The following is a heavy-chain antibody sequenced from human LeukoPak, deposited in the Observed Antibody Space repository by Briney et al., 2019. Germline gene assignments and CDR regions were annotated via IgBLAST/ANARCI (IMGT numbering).Heavy chain of an antibody. CDR1: GYTFTSYG. CDR3: ARDVYDFWSGYYTWYFDY. J-gene: IGHJ4*02. Sequence: ASVKVSCKASGYTFTSYGISWVRRAPGQGLEWMGWISAYNGNTNYAQKLQGRVTMTTDTSTSTAYMELRSLRSDDTAVYYCARDVYDFWSGYYTWYFDYWGQGTLVTVSS. CDR2: ISAYNGNT. V-gene: IGHV1-18*01. D-gene: IGHD3-3*01.